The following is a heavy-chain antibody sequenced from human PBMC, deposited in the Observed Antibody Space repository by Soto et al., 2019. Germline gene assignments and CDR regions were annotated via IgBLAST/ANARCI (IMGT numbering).Heavy chain of an antibody. Sequence: GGSLRLSCAASGFTVSSNYMSWVRQAPGKGLEWVSVIYSGGSTYYADSVKGRFTISSDNSKNTLYLQMNSLRAEDTAVYYCARDYSSGYLLFDYWGQGTLVTVSS. D-gene: IGHD3-22*01. V-gene: IGHV3-53*01. CDR2: IYSGGST. CDR1: GFTVSSNY. J-gene: IGHJ4*02. CDR3: ARDYSSGYLLFDY.